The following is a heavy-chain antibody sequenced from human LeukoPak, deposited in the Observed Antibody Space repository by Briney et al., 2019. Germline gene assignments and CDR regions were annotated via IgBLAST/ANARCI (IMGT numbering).Heavy chain of an antibody. V-gene: IGHV1-8*01. Sequence: ASVKVSCKASGYTFISYDINWVRQATGQVLEWMGWMNPNSGNTGYAEKFQDRVTMTRDTSINTAYMELSSLTSEDTAVYYCARSRTGDRAYFDYWGQGTLVTVSS. CDR2: MNPNSGNT. CDR1: GYTFISYD. D-gene: IGHD2-8*02. J-gene: IGHJ4*02. CDR3: ARSRTGDRAYFDY.